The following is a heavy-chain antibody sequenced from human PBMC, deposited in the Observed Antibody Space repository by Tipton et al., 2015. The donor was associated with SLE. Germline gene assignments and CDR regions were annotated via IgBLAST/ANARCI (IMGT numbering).Heavy chain of an antibody. CDR3: ARKRLPDLDFDL. V-gene: IGHV4-31*02. D-gene: IGHD3-16*01. Sequence: LSCTVSGGSISSGGYYWSWIRQHPGKGLEWIGYIYYSGSTYYNPSLKSRVTISIDTSKNQFSPKLSSVTAADTAVYYCARKRLPDLDFDLWGRGTLVTVSS. CDR2: IYYSGST. CDR1: GGSISSGGYY. J-gene: IGHJ2*01.